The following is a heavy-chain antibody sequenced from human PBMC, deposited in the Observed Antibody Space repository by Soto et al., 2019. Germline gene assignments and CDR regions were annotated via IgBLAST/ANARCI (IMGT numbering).Heavy chain of an antibody. CDR2: IYWDGDK. CDR3: AHRRGAYYFDY. J-gene: IGHJ4*02. Sequence: SGPTLVNPTQTLTLTCTFAWFSLSTNGVGVGWIRQPPGKALEWLALIYWDGDKRYSPSLKSRLTITKDTSKNQVVLTMTNMDPVDTATYYCAHRRGAYYFDYWGQGTLVTVSS. CDR1: WFSLSTNGVG. D-gene: IGHD1-26*01. V-gene: IGHV2-5*02.